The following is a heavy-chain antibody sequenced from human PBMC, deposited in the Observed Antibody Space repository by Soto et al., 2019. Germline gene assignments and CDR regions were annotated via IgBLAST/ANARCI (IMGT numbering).Heavy chain of an antibody. CDR3: ARKIRGFDY. V-gene: IGHV3-48*03. CDR2: ISSSGSTI. CDR1: GFTFSSCE. Sequence: GGSLRLSCAASGFTFSSCEMNWVRQAPGKGLEWVSYISSSGSTIYYADSVKGRFTISRDNAKNSLYLQMNSLRAEDTAVYYCARKIRGFDYWGQGTLVTVSS. J-gene: IGHJ4*02. D-gene: IGHD3-10*01.